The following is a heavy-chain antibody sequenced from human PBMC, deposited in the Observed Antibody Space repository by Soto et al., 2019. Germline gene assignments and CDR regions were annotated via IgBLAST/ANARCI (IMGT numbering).Heavy chain of an antibody. V-gene: IGHV1-69*10. D-gene: IGHD6-6*01. CDR1: GGTFSSYA. Sequence: ASVKVSCKASGGTFSSYAISWVRQAPGQGLEWMGGIIPILGIANYAQKFQGRVTITADKSTSTAYMELSSLRSEDTAVYYCAMSRIAARAYYYYGMDVWGQGTTVTVSS. J-gene: IGHJ6*02. CDR2: IIPILGIA. CDR3: AMSRIAARAYYYYGMDV.